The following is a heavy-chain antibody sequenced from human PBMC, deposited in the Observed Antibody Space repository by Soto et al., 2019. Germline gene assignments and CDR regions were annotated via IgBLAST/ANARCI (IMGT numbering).Heavy chain of an antibody. V-gene: IGHV1-69*02. Sequence: QVQLVQSGAEVKKPGSSVKVSCKASGGTFSSYTISWVRQAPGQGLEWMGRIIPILGIANYAQKFQGRVTITADKSTSTGCMGLSSLRSGDTAVYYCARGSVVGASLCDYWGQGTLVTVSS. J-gene: IGHJ4*02. CDR1: GGTFSSYT. D-gene: IGHD1-26*01. CDR3: ARGSVVGASLCDY. CDR2: IIPILGIA.